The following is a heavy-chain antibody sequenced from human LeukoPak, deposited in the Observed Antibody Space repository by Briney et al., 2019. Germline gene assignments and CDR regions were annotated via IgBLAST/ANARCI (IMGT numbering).Heavy chain of an antibody. CDR2: ISSSGST. Sequence: SETLSLTCSVSGDSITYFYWSLIRQAAGKGLEWIGRISSSGSTDYNASLKSRVTMSVDTSKNQLSLKVISVTAADTAVYYCAREGLGDAFDIWGQGTMVTVSS. CDR1: GDSITYFY. D-gene: IGHD6-19*01. J-gene: IGHJ3*02. V-gene: IGHV4-4*07. CDR3: AREGLGDAFDI.